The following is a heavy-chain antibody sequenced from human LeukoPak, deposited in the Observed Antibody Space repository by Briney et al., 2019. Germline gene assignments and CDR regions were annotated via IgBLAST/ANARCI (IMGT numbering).Heavy chain of an antibody. CDR2: SSTYTGYT. CDR3: ARGLPGGDYVGAY. D-gene: IGHD4-17*01. V-gene: IGHV1-18*01. CDR1: GFTFTSYG. J-gene: IGHJ4*02. Sequence: ASVKVSCKAPGFTFTSYGINWVRQAPGQGLEWMGWSSTYTGYTKYAQIVQGRVTMTADTSTNTAYMELRSLRYDDTAVYYCARGLPGGDYVGAYWGQGTLVTVSS.